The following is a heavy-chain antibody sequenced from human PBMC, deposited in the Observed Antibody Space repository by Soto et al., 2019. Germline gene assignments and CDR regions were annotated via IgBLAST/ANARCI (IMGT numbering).Heavy chain of an antibody. J-gene: IGHJ6*02. Sequence: PGGSLRLSCAVSGFTFSDYYMSWIRQAPGKGLEWVSYISSRGSSIYYADSVKGRFTISRDNATNSLYLQMNGLRAEDTAVYYCARGYYDFWSGYYISPYGMDVWGQGTTVTVSS. CDR1: GFTFSDYY. CDR2: ISSRGSSI. V-gene: IGHV3-11*01. CDR3: ARGYYDFWSGYYISPYGMDV. D-gene: IGHD3-3*01.